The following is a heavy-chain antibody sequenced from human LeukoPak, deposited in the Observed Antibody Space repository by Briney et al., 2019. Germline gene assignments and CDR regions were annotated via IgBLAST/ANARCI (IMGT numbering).Heavy chain of an antibody. CDR1: GFTFSSYW. D-gene: IGHD1-26*01. Sequence: GGSLRLSCAASGFTFSSYWMSWVRQAPGKGLEWVAHVKQDGSEKYYVDSVKGRFTISRDNAKNSLYLQMNSLRAEDTAVYYCARESALWSEDEGAPDYWGQGTLVTVSS. CDR2: VKQDGSEK. V-gene: IGHV3-7*01. CDR3: ARESALWSEDEGAPDY. J-gene: IGHJ4*02.